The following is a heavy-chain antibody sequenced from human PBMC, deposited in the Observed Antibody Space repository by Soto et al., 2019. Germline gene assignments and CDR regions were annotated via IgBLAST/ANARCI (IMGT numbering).Heavy chain of an antibody. V-gene: IGHV3-30-3*01. J-gene: IGHJ6*02. Sequence: GGSLRLSCAASGFTFSSYAMHWVRQAPGKGLEWVAVISYDGSNKYYADSVKGRFTISRDNSKNTLYLQMNSLRAEDTAVYYCARDSRERYDYVWGSYRSGLYYYYGMDVWGQGTTVTVSS. D-gene: IGHD3-16*02. CDR1: GFTFSSYA. CDR3: ARDSRERYDYVWGSYRSGLYYYYGMDV. CDR2: ISYDGSNK.